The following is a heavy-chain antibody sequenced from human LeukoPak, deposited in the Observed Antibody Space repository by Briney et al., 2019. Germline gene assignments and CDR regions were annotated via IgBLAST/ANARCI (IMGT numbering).Heavy chain of an antibody. CDR1: GGSISSYY. V-gene: IGHV4-59*08. CDR3: ARTGTVLTFFDY. D-gene: IGHD1-14*01. J-gene: IGHJ4*02. Sequence: SETLSLTCTVSGGSISSYYWSWIWQPPGRGLEWIGYIYYSGSTNYNPSLKSRVTISVDTSKNQFSLKLSSVTAADTAVYYCARTGTVLTFFDYWGQGTLVTVSS. CDR2: IYYSGST.